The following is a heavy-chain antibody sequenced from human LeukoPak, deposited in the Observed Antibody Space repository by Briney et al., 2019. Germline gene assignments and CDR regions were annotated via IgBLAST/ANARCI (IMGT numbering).Heavy chain of an antibody. D-gene: IGHD2-2*02. V-gene: IGHV3-21*01. CDR2: INSSSSYI. CDR3: ARDFRVVVPAAKPFEDV. CDR1: GFTFSSYS. J-gene: IGHJ6*04. Sequence: PGGSLRLSCAASGFTFSSYSMNWVRQAPGKGLEWVSSINSSSSYIYYADSVKGRFTISRDNAKNSLYLQMNSLRAEDTAVYYCARDFRVVVPAAKPFEDVWGKGTTVTVSS.